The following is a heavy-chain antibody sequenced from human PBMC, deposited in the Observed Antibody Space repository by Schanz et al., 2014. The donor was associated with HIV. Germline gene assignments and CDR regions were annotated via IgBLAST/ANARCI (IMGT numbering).Heavy chain of an antibody. CDR2: ISYDGSNK. J-gene: IGHJ6*02. V-gene: IGHV3-30*03. CDR1: RFSFRGYG. D-gene: IGHD5-18*01. Sequence: QVHLVESGGGVVQPGRSLILSCAASRFSFRGYGMHWVRQTPGKGLEWVAVISYDGSNKYYVDSVKGRFTISRDSSKNTLYLQMNSLRAEDTAVYYCARDAASHSYGSTMDVWGQGTTVTVSS. CDR3: ARDAASHSYGSTMDV.